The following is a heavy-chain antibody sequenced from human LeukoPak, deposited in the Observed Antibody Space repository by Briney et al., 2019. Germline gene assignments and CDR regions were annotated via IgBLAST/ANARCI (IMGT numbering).Heavy chain of an antibody. CDR1: GFTFDDYA. V-gene: IGHV3-9*01. CDR3: ARGDSGSKD. Sequence: PGGSLRLSCAASGFTFDDYAMHWVRQAPGKGLEWVSGISWNSGSIGYADSVKGRFTISRDNAKNSLYLQMNSLRAEDTAVYYCARGDSGSKDWGQGTLVTVSS. D-gene: IGHD5-12*01. CDR2: ISWNSGSI. J-gene: IGHJ4*02.